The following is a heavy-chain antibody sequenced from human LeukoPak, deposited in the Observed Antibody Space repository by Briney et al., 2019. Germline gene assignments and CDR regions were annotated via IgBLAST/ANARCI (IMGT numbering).Heavy chain of an antibody. V-gene: IGHV1-58*01. CDR3: AARYYDSSGQFDY. J-gene: IGHJ4*02. D-gene: IGHD3-22*01. Sequence: SVKVSCKASGFTFTSSAVQWVRQARGQRLEWIGWIVVGSGNTNYAQEFQERVTITRDMSTSTAYMELSSLRSEDTAVYYCAARYYDSSGQFDYWGQGTLVTVSS. CDR1: GFTFTSSA. CDR2: IVVGSGNT.